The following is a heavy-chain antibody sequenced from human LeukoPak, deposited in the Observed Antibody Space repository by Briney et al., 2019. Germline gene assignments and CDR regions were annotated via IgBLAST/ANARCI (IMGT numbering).Heavy chain of an antibody. V-gene: IGHV4-4*09. J-gene: IGHJ6*03. Sequence: SETLSLTCTVSGGSISSHYWSWIRQPPGKGLEWIGYIYTSGSTNYNPSLKSRVTISVDTSKNQFSLKLSSVTAADTAVYYCASTGIAAAGYYYYYYYMDVWGKGTTVTVSS. CDR2: IYTSGST. CDR3: ASTGIAAAGYYYYYYYMDV. D-gene: IGHD6-13*01. CDR1: GGSISSHY.